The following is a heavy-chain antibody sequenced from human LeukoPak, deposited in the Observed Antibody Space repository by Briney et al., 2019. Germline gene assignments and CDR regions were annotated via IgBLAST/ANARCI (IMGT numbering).Heavy chain of an antibody. D-gene: IGHD2-2*01. CDR2: INWNGGST. J-gene: IGHJ4*02. CDR1: GFTFDDYG. V-gene: IGHV3-20*04. CDR3: ARDLGDCSSTSCPVGY. Sequence: GGSLRLSCAASGFTFDDYGMSWVRQAPGKGLEWVSGINWNGGSTGYADSVKGRFTISRDNAKNCLYLQMNSLRAEDTALYYCARDLGDCSSTSCPVGYWGQGTLVTVSS.